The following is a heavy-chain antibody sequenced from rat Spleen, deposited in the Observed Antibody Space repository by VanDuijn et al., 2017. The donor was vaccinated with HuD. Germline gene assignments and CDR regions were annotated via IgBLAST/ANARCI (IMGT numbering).Heavy chain of an antibody. V-gene: IGHV5S23*01. D-gene: IGHD1-12*02. CDR3: ARHGYDGSYYYWDY. Sequence: EVQLVASGGGLVQPGRSLKLSCAASGFTFSDYDMAWVRQDSTKGLEWVASITTGGAITSYRDSVKGRFTISRDTAKSTLYLQMDSLRSEDTATYYCARHGYDGSYYYWDYWGQGVMVTVSS. J-gene: IGHJ2*01. CDR1: GFTFSDYD. CDR2: ITTGGAIT.